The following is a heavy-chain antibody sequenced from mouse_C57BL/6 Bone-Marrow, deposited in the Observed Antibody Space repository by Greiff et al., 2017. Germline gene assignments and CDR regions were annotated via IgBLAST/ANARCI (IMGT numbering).Heavy chain of an antibody. CDR1: GYTFTSYW. J-gene: IGHJ4*01. CDR3: TRSYGYYGVYAMDY. Sequence: VQLQQSGTVLARPGASVKMSCKTSGYTFTSYWMHWVKQRPGQGLEWIGAIYPGNSDTSYNQKFKGKAKLTAVTSASTAYMELSSLTNEDSAVYYCTRSYGYYGVYAMDYWGQGTSVTVSS. CDR2: IYPGNSDT. D-gene: IGHD2-3*01. V-gene: IGHV1-5*01.